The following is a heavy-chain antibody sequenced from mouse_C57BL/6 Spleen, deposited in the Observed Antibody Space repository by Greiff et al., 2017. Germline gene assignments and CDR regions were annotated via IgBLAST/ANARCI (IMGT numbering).Heavy chain of an antibody. CDR2: IDPSDSYP. CDR1: GYTFTSYW. D-gene: IGHD2-14*01. V-gene: IGHV1-69*01. CDR3: ARGGWYDGY. J-gene: IGHJ2*01. Sequence: QVQLQQPGAELVMPGASVKLSCKASGYTFTSYWMHWVKQRPGQGLEWIGEIDPSDSYPNYNQKFKGKSTLTVDKSSSTAYMQLSSLTSEDSAVYYCARGGWYDGYWGQGTTLTVSS.